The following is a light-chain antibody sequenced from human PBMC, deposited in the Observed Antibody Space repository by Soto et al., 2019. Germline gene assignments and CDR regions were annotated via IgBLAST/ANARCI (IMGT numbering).Light chain of an antibody. CDR1: QSVSSNY. V-gene: IGKV3-20*01. CDR3: QQYGSSPRT. CDR2: GAS. Sequence: IVLTQSPGTLSLSPGERATLSCRASQSVSSNYLAWYQQKPGQAPRLLIFGASSRATGIPDRFSGSGSGTDFTLTISRLETEDFAVYYCQQYGSSPRTFGPGTKVDI. J-gene: IGKJ1*01.